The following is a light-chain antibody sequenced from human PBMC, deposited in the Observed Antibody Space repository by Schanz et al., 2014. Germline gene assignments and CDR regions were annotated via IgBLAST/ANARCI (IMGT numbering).Light chain of an antibody. Sequence: EIVLTQSPGTLSLSPGERATLSCRASQSVSSSYLAWYQQKPGQAPRLLIFDASNRATGIPERFSGSGSVTDFTLTISRLEPEDSAVYYCQQYGALPFTFGGGTKVQI. V-gene: IGKV3-20*01. CDR1: QSVSSSY. CDR2: DAS. J-gene: IGKJ4*01. CDR3: QQYGALPFT.